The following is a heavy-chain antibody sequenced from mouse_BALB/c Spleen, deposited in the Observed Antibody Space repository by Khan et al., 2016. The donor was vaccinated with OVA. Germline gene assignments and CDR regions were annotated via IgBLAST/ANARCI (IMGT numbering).Heavy chain of an antibody. CDR2: ISYSGST. Sequence: EVQLQESGPGLVKPSQSLSLTCTVTGYSITSGYGWNWIRQFPGNKLEWMGYISYSGSTHYNPSLKSRISITRNTSKNQFFLQLNSVTTEDTATYYCARTARIKYWGQGTTLTVSS. D-gene: IGHD1-2*01. J-gene: IGHJ2*01. CDR3: ARTARIKY. V-gene: IGHV3-2*02. CDR1: GYSITSGYG.